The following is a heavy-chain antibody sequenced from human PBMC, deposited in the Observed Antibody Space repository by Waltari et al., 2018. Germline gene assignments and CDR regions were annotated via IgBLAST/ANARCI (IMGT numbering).Heavy chain of an antibody. CDR1: GSAFSGYC. Sequence: QVQLVQSGAEVKKPGASVKVSCEASGSAFSGYCLHWVRQAPGQGLAWMGWIDPGSGATDYAQKFQDRVALTRDTSINTAYMELTSLRSDDTAVYYCVREVAPGNWGWFDPWGQGSLVTVSS. CDR3: VREVAPGNWGWFDP. J-gene: IGHJ5*02. CDR2: IDPGSGAT. D-gene: IGHD6-13*01. V-gene: IGHV1-2*02.